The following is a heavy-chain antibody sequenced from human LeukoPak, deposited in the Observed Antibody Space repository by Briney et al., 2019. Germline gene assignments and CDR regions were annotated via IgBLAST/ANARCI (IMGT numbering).Heavy chain of an antibody. CDR1: GFTFSSYG. D-gene: IGHD6-19*01. CDR2: ISGSGGST. Sequence: GGSLRLSCAASGFTFSSYGMHWVRQAPGKGLEWVSAISGSGGSTYYADSVKGRFTISRDNSKNTLYLQMNSLRAEDTALYYCARVSDISVAAYFDYWGQGTLVTVSS. CDR3: ARVSDISVAAYFDY. V-gene: IGHV3-23*01. J-gene: IGHJ4*02.